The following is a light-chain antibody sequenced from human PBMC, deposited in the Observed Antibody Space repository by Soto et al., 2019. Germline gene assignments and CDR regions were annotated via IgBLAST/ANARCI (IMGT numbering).Light chain of an antibody. V-gene: IGLV2-23*02. CDR1: SSDIGSYDL. CDR3: CSGSTTFYV. J-gene: IGLJ1*01. CDR2: KVR. Sequence: QSVLTQPASVSGSPGQSITISCTGTSSDIGSYDLVSWYQQHADKVPKLIIYKVRKRPSGVSNRFSGSKSGNTASLTISGLQAEDEADYYCCSGSTTFYVFGTGTKVTVL.